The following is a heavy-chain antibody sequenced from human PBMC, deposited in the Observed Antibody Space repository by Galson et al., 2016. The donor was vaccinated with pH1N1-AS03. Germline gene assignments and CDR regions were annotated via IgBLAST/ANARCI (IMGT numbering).Heavy chain of an antibody. CDR1: GFTFDDYA. CDR2: ISWNSGSI. D-gene: IGHD3-10*01. Sequence: SLRLSCAASGFTFDDYAMQWVRQAPGKGLEWVSGISWNSGSIGYADSVKGRFTISRDNAKNSLYLEMNSLRGEDTALYFCARAKYGAGSYVDYWGQGTLVTVSS. J-gene: IGHJ4*02. CDR3: ARAKYGAGSYVDY. V-gene: IGHV3-9*01.